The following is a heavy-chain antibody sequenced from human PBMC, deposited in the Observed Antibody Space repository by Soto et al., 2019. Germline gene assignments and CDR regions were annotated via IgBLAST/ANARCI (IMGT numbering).Heavy chain of an antibody. CDR3: ATPPYSSTIFGVDGIQTNYYGMDV. D-gene: IGHD3-3*01. J-gene: IGHJ6*02. V-gene: IGHV1-24*01. Sequence: ASVKVSCKVSGYTLTELSMHWVRQAPGKGLEWMGGFDPEDGETIYAQKFQGRVTMTEDTSTDTAYMELSSLRSEDTAVYYCATPPYSSTIFGVDGIQTNYYGMDVWGQGTTVTVSS. CDR1: GYTLTELS. CDR2: FDPEDGET.